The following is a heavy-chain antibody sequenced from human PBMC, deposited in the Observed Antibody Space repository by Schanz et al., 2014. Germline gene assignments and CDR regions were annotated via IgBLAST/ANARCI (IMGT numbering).Heavy chain of an antibody. D-gene: IGHD3-10*01. J-gene: IGHJ4*02. Sequence: VQLVESGGGVVQPGRSLRLSCAASGFTFSSHGMHWVRQAPGKGLEWVSHINTDGSSTRYADFVKGRFTISRDNAKNTLYLEMNSLRAEDTALYYCARLSTLGGWFGNAHLDFWGQGTLVTVSS. CDR3: ARLSTLGGWFGNAHLDF. V-gene: IGHV3-74*02. CDR1: GFTFSSHG. CDR2: INTDGSST.